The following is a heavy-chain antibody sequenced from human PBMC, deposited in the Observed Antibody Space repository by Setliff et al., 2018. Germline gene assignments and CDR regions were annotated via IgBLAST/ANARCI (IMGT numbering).Heavy chain of an antibody. CDR2: IYYTGTA. CDR3: ARHEFVGGYYGSVTYRHFDY. Sequence: PSETLSLTCSVSGASITSGGFYWTWIRQPAGKGLEWIGSIYYTGTAYYNPSLKSRVTISVDTSKNQFSLQVTSLAATDTALYFCARHEFVGGYYGSVTYRHFDYWGQGILVTVSS. J-gene: IGHJ4*02. V-gene: IGHV4-30-2*03. D-gene: IGHD3-10*01. CDR1: GASITSGGFY.